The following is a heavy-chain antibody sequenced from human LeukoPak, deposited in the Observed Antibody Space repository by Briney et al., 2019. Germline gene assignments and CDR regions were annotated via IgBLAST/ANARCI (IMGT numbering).Heavy chain of an antibody. V-gene: IGHV3-21*01. J-gene: IGHJ4*02. CDR2: ISYSSSYI. CDR1: GFTFSSYS. CDR3: ARYYYDSSGYFSLSDY. Sequence: GGSLRLSCAASGFTFSSYSMKWVRQAPGKGLEGGSAISYSSSYIYYTDSVKGRFTISRDNAKNSLYLQMNSLRAEDTAVYYCARYYYDSSGYFSLSDYWGQGTLVTVSS. D-gene: IGHD3-22*01.